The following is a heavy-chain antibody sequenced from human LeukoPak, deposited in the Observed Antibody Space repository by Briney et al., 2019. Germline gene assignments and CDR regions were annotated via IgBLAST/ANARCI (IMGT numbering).Heavy chain of an antibody. CDR2: ISYDGSNK. CDR1: GFTFSSYA. J-gene: IGHJ4*02. Sequence: GGSLRLSCAASGFTFSSYAMHWVRQAPGKGLEGVAVISYDGSNKYYADSVKGRFTISRDNSKNTLYLQMNSLRAEDTAVYYCARETAMVTWGQGTLVTVSS. CDR3: ARETAMVT. V-gene: IGHV3-30-3*01. D-gene: IGHD5-18*01.